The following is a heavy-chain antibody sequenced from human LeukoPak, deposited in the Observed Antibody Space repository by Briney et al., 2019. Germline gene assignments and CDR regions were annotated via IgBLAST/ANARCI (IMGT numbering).Heavy chain of an antibody. J-gene: IGHJ6*02. CDR1: GFTFNGSA. D-gene: IGHD2-2*01. Sequence: PGGSLNLSCAASGFTFNGSAMHWVRQASGKGLEWVGRIRSKANSYATAYAASVKGRFTISRGDSKNTAYLQMNSLKTEDTAVYYCTGGFYCSSTSCYENYGMDVWGQGTTVTVSS. V-gene: IGHV3-73*01. CDR3: TGGFYCSSTSCYENYGMDV. CDR2: IRSKANSYAT.